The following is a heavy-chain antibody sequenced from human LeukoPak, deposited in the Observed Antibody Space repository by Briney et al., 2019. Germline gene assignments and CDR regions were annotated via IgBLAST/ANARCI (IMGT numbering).Heavy chain of an antibody. D-gene: IGHD3-3*01. CDR2: IKLDGSEK. CDR3: ARDQYDTWSRRGNFDS. V-gene: IGHV3-7*03. Sequence: TGGALGLSWVAPGINFGKYWKGLVRQAPGKGLEGVANIKLDGSEKNYVDSVKGRFTISRDNTKNSLYLQMNSLRAEDTAVFYCARDQYDTWSRRGNFDSWGQGTLVIVSS. J-gene: IGHJ4*02. CDR1: GINFGKYW.